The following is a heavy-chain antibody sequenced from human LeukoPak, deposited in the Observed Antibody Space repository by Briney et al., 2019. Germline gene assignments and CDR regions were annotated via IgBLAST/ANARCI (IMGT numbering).Heavy chain of an antibody. CDR3: AREVSHWFFDV. Sequence: GGSLRLSCAASGFTFSGYWMSWVRQAPGKGLEWVANIKQYESETYYVDSMKGRFTISRDNAKNSLFLQMDSLRAEDTAVYFCAREVSHWFFDVWGRGALVTVSS. CDR1: GFTFSGYW. J-gene: IGHJ2*01. CDR2: IKQYESET. V-gene: IGHV3-7*01.